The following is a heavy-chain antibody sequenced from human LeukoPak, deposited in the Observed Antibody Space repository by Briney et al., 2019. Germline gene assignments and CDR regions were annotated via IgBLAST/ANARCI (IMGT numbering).Heavy chain of an antibody. D-gene: IGHD4-17*01. Sequence: PGGSLRLSCAASAFTFSSYAMSWFRQAPGKWLEWVSVVSGSGGRTYYADSVKGRFTISRDNSKNTLFLQMNSLRAEDTAVYYCAKGAQDHGDSTTDYWGQGTLVTVSS. CDR2: VSGSGGRT. J-gene: IGHJ4*02. CDR3: AKGAQDHGDSTTDY. CDR1: AFTFSSYA. V-gene: IGHV3-23*01.